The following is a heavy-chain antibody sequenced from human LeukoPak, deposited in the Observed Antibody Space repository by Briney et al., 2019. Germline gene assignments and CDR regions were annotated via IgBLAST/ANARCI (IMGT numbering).Heavy chain of an antibody. CDR3: ARDGSVENLEWPDFDY. CDR1: GYTFTSYY. D-gene: IGHD3-3*01. V-gene: IGHV1-46*03. CDR2: INPSGGST. Sequence: ASVKVSCKASGYTFTSYYMHWVRQAPGQGLEWMGIINPSGGSTSYAQKFQGRVTMTRDTSTSTVYTELSSLRSEDTAVYYCARDGSVENLEWPDFDYWGQGTLVTVSS. J-gene: IGHJ4*02.